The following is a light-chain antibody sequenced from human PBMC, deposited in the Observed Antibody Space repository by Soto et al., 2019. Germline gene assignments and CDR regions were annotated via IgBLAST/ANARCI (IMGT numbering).Light chain of an antibody. J-gene: IGKJ5*01. V-gene: IGKV1-27*01. CDR1: QGIGKY. CDR2: AAS. Sequence: DFQMTQSPSSLSASVGDIFTITCRASQGIGKYLAWYQRKAGKVPNLLIYAASTLPSGVPPRFSGSGSGRDFTLTISSLQPEDIAAYYCQQYDRLPITFGQGTRLEIK. CDR3: QQYDRLPIT.